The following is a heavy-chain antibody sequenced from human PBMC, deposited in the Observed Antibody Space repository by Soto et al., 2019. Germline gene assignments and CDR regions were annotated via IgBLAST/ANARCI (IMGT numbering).Heavy chain of an antibody. CDR2: IWYDGSNK. J-gene: IGHJ4*02. Sequence: GGSLRLSCAASGFTFSSYGMHWVRQAPGKGLEWVAVIWYDGSNKYYADSVKGRFTISRDNSKNTLYLQMNSLRAEDTAVYYCARDHRDWNFHNYFDYWGQGTLVTVSS. V-gene: IGHV3-33*01. CDR1: GFTFSSYG. CDR3: ARDHRDWNFHNYFDY. D-gene: IGHD1-7*01.